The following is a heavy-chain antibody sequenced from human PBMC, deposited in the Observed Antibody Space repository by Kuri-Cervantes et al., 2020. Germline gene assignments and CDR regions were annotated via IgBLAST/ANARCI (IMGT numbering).Heavy chain of an antibody. CDR1: GFTFSSYG. D-gene: IGHD2-2*01. CDR3: AREDCSSTSCYFDY. CDR2: IWYDGSNK. V-gene: IGHV3-33*01. Sequence: GESLKISCAASGFTFSSYGMHWVHQAPGKGLEWVAVIWYDGSNKYYADSVKGRFTISRDNSKNTLYLQMNSLRAEDTAVYYCAREDCSSTSCYFDYWGQGTLVTVSS. J-gene: IGHJ4*02.